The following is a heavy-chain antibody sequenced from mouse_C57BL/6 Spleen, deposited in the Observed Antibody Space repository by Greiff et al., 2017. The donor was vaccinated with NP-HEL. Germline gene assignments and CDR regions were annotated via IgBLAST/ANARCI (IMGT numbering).Heavy chain of an antibody. CDR1: GFTFSSYA. J-gene: IGHJ3*01. Sequence: EVQGVESGEGLVKPGGSLKLSCAASGFTFSSYAMSWVRQTPEKRLEWVAYISSGGDYIYYADTVKGRFTIYRDNARNTLYLQMSSLKSEDTAMYYCTRGGNYGGGFAYWGQGTLVTVSA. V-gene: IGHV5-9-1*02. CDR3: TRGGNYGGGFAY. D-gene: IGHD2-1*01. CDR2: ISSGGDYI.